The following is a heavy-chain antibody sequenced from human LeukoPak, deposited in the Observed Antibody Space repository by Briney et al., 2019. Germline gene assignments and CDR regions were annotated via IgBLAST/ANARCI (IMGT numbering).Heavy chain of an antibody. CDR1: GYTLTELS. CDR2: FDPEDGET. V-gene: IGHV1-24*01. J-gene: IGHJ4*02. D-gene: IGHD5-18*01. Sequence: APVKVSCKVSGYTLTELSMHWVRQAPGKGVEWMGGFDPEDGETIYAQKFQGRVTMTEDTSTDTAYMELSSLRSEDTAVYYCARDAANGGFSYGLDYWGQGTLVTVSS. CDR3: ARDAANGGFSYGLDY.